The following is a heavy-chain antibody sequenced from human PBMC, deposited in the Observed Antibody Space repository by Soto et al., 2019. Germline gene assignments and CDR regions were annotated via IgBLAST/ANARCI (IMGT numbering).Heavy chain of an antibody. CDR2: MSPNIGSP. CDR3: ARSSGYDSYYYYGMDV. J-gene: IGHJ6*02. CDR1: RFTFTSYD. V-gene: IGHV1-8*02. Sequence: ASVKVSCKASRFTFTSYDVNLVRQATGQGPEWMGWMSPNIGSPAFAQKFWDRVIMTTNTSKRTAYMELSSLRSEDTAVYYCARSSGYDSYYYYGMDVWGQGTTVTVSS. D-gene: IGHD5-12*01.